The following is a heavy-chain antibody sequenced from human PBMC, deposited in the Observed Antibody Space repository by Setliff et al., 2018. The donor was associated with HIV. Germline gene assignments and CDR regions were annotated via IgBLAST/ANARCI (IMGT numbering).Heavy chain of an antibody. CDR2: INAANGKT. CDR1: GYIFTQSD. V-gene: IGHV1-3*01. J-gene: IGHJ4*02. CDR3: ARGVIRGVISQGGLDY. D-gene: IGHD3-10*01. Sequence: ASVKVSCKASGYIFTQSDINWVRQAPGQRPEWMGWINAANGKTRYPQRFEARVTITMDTGASTAYMELNSLRSEDSAVYYCARGVIRGVISQGGLDYWGPGTLVTVSS.